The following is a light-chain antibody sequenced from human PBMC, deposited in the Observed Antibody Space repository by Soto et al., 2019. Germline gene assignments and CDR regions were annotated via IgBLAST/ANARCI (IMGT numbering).Light chain of an antibody. V-gene: IGLV2-8*01. J-gene: IGLJ1*01. CDR1: KNDIGVYDF. CDR3: KSYAGSNTYV. CDR2: EVV. Sequence: QSVLTQPPSASGSPGQSVTISCTGTKNDIGVYDFVSWYQHHPGKAPRLIIYEVVQRPSGVPDRFSGSKSGNTASLTVSGPQAADEADYFCKSYAGSNTYVFXSGTKV.